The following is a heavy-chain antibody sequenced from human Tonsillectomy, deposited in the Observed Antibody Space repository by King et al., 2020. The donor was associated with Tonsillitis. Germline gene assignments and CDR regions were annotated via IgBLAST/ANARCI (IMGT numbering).Heavy chain of an antibody. J-gene: IGHJ4*02. CDR1: GYTFFDYY. CDR3: AGETLAFDS. V-gene: IGHV1-2*02. Sequence: VQLVESGAEVKKPGASVKVSCKASGYTFFDYYINWVRQAPGQGLEWMGWIIPNSGGTNFAQKFQGRVTMTRDTSINKAYMELSGLTSDDTAVYYCAGETLAFDSWGQGTLVSVSS. CDR2: IIPNSGGT.